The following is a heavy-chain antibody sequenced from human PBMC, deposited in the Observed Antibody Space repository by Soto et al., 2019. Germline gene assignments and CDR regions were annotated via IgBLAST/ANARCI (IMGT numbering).Heavy chain of an antibody. CDR2: IWYDGSNK. V-gene: IGHV3-33*01. CDR1: GFTFSSYG. D-gene: IGHD2-15*01. CDR3: AREGVGDCSGGSCYSYAFDI. Sequence: QVQLVESGGGVVQPGRSLRLSCAASGFTFSSYGMHWVRQAPGKGLEWVAGIWYDGSNKYYADSVKGRFTISRDNSKNTLYLQMNSLRAEDTDVYYCAREGVGDCSGGSCYSYAFDICGQGTMVTVSS. J-gene: IGHJ3*02.